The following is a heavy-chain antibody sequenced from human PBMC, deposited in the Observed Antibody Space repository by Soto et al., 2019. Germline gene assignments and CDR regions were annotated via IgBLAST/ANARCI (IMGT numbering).Heavy chain of an antibody. J-gene: IGHJ4*02. D-gene: IGHD6-25*01. CDR3: SRHLAAGDS. V-gene: IGHV1-46*03. Sequence: QVQLVQSGAEVKKPGASVGVSCKASGYTFTSYYRHWVRQAPGQGLEWMAIVNPTGGSTNYAQKFQGRVTVTFDTSTSTVFMELNSLRYEDTAVYYCSRHLAAGDSWGQGTLVTVSS. CDR2: VNPTGGST. CDR1: GYTFTSYY.